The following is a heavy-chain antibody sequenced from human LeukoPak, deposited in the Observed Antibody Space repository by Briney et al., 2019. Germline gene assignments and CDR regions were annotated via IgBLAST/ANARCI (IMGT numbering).Heavy chain of an antibody. CDR1: GFTFSSYS. CDR2: ISSSSSYI. J-gene: IGHJ4*02. V-gene: IGHV3-21*01. CDR3: ARANCSSTSCPDY. Sequence: PGGSLRLSCAASGFTFSSYSMNWVRQAPGKGLEWVSSISSSSSYIYYADSVKGRFTISRDNAKNSPYLQMNSLRAEDTAVYYCARANCSSTSCPDYWGQGTLVTVSS. D-gene: IGHD2-2*01.